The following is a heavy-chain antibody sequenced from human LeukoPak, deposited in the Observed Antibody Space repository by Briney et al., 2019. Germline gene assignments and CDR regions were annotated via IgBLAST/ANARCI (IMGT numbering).Heavy chain of an antibody. Sequence: GGSLRLSCAASGFSFSSYWMTWVRRAPGKGLEWVANIKQDGSEKYYVDSVKGRFTISRDNAKNSLYLQMNSLRAEDTAVYYCSRETNDFWSGRRIDYWGQGALVTVSS. V-gene: IGHV3-7*01. D-gene: IGHD3-3*01. CDR3: SRETNDFWSGRRIDY. CDR1: GFSFSSYW. J-gene: IGHJ4*02. CDR2: IKQDGSEK.